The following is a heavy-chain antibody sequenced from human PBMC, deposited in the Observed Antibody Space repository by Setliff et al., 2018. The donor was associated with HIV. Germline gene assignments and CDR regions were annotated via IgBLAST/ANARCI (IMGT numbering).Heavy chain of an antibody. D-gene: IGHD6-13*01. CDR3: ARHVGAAAAFYSYYYYMDV. Sequence: KASETLSLTCTVSGGSISSRSYYWGWIRQPPGKGLEWIGSVYYSGSTYYNPSLKSRVTIPVDTSKSQFSLKLTSVTAADTAVYFCARHVGAAAAFYSYYYYMDVWGKGTTVTVSS. CDR1: GGSISSRSYY. CDR2: VYYSGST. J-gene: IGHJ6*03. V-gene: IGHV4-39*01.